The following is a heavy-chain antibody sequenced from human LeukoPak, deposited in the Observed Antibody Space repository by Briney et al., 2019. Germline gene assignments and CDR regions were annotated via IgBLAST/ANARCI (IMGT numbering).Heavy chain of an antibody. CDR2: IWGDQRYK. J-gene: IGHJ3*02. CDR3: ARGWYGAPRSTFDI. Sequence: QSGGSLRLSCTASGFPLSNYGMHWVRQAPGKGLEWVAIIWGDQRYKHYADSVKGRFTISRDNSKNTLYLEMNSLRVEDTAVYYCARGWYGAPRSTFDIWGQGTMVAVSS. V-gene: IGHV3-33*01. CDR1: GFPLSNYG. D-gene: IGHD2-15*01.